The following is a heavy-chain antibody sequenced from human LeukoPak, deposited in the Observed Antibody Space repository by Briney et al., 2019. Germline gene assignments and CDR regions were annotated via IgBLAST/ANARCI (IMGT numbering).Heavy chain of an antibody. CDR2: ISPYNGNT. Sequence: GASVKVSCKASGYTFTSYGINWVRQAPGQGLEWMGWISPYNGNTNYAEKIQRRVTITTDTSTSTAYMELRSLSSDDTAVYYCARDQRGYGDSSGASKWIDPWGQGTLVTVSS. J-gene: IGHJ5*02. CDR1: GYTFTSYG. V-gene: IGHV1-18*01. D-gene: IGHD4-17*01. CDR3: ARDQRGYGDSSGASKWIDP.